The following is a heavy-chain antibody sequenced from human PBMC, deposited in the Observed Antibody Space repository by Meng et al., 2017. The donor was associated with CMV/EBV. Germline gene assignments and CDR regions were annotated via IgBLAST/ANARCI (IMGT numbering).Heavy chain of an antibody. V-gene: IGHV1-18*01. Sequence: ASVKVSCKASGYTFTSYGISWVRQAPGQGLEWMGWISAYNGNTNYAQKLQGRVTMTTDTSTSTAYMELRSLRSDDTAVYYCARGEPSWELLPGHYYYGMDVWGQGTTVTVSS. CDR2: ISAYNGNT. CDR3: ARGEPSWELLPGHYYYGMDV. D-gene: IGHD1-26*01. J-gene: IGHJ6*02. CDR1: GYTFTSYG.